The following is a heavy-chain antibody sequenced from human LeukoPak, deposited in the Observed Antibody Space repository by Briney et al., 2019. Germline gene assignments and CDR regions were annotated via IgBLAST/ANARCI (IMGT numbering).Heavy chain of an antibody. D-gene: IGHD3-10*01. V-gene: IGHV3-30*02. J-gene: IGHJ4*02. Sequence: GGSLRLSCAACGFTFSSYGMHWVRQAPGKGLEGVAFIRYDGSNKYYADSVKGRFTISRDNSKNTLYLQMNSLRAEDTAVYYCAKGRRWFGEFPLDYWGQGTLVTVSS. CDR3: AKGRRWFGEFPLDY. CDR1: GFTFSSYG. CDR2: IRYDGSNK.